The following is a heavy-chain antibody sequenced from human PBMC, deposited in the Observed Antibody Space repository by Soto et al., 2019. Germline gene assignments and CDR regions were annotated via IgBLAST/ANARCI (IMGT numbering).Heavy chain of an antibody. Sequence: SETLSLTCNVSGASISSYNYWGWIRQPPGKGLEWIGGIFHSGNIMYNPSLQSRVTMSVDKSKNQFSLKLSSVTAADTAVYYCASVRGGYYYAMDVWGQGTTVTVSS. V-gene: IGHV4-38-2*02. CDR1: GASISSYNY. CDR3: ASVRGGYYYAMDV. J-gene: IGHJ6*02. D-gene: IGHD3-10*02. CDR2: IFHSGNI.